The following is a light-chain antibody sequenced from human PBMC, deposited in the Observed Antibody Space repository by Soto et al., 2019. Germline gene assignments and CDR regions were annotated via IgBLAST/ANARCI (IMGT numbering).Light chain of an antibody. CDR1: ISDVGGYNY. CDR2: EVS. V-gene: IGLV2-14*01. CDR3: SSYTSFSTYV. Sequence: QSALTQPASVSGSPGQSITISCTGTISDVGGYNYVSWYQQHPGKAPKLMIYEVSNRPSGVSNRFSGSKSDNTASLTISGLQAEDEADYYCSSYTSFSTYVFGTGTKVTVL. J-gene: IGLJ1*01.